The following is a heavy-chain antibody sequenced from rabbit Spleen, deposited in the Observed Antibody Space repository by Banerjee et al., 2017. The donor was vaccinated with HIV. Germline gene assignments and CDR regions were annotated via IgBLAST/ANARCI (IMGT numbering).Heavy chain of an antibody. Sequence: QSLEESGGGLVKPGASLTLTCKASGFSFDSGYDMCWVRQAPGKGLEWIACSYGGSSGSTYSAIWAKGRFTISKTSSTTVTLQMTSLTAADTATYFCARDSATSFSTYGMDLWGQGTLVTVS. CDR1: GFSFDSGYD. J-gene: IGHJ3*01. D-gene: IGHD2-1*01. CDR3: ARDSATSFSTYGMDL. V-gene: IGHV1S40*01. CDR2: SYGGSSGST.